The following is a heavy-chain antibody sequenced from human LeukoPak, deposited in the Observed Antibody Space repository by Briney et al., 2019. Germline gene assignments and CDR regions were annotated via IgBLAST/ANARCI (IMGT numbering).Heavy chain of an antibody. CDR2: IYYSGST. D-gene: IGHD2-2*02. CDR3: ARHCSSTSCYMPDYYGMDV. CDR1: GGSISIYY. J-gene: IGHJ6*02. Sequence: SETLSLTCTVSGGSISIYYWSWIRQPPGKGLEWIGYIYYSGSTNYNPSLKSRVTISVDTSKNQFSLKLSSVTAADTAVYYCARHCSSTSCYMPDYYGMDVWGQGTTVTVSS. V-gene: IGHV4-59*08.